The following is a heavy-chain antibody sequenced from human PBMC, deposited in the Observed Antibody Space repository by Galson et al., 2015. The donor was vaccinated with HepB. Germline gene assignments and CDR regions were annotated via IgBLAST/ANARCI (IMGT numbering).Heavy chain of an antibody. CDR3: ASSSDPTRNWHFDL. D-gene: IGHD6-19*01. Sequence: SLRLSCAASGLTVSNNSMTWVRQAPGKGLEWVSLIYGGGDTTYADSVRGRFTISRDISKSTLYVQMTSLTTEDTAVYYCASSSDPTRNWHFDLWGRGTLVIVSS. V-gene: IGHV3-66*02. CDR2: IYGGGDT. CDR1: GLTVSNNS. J-gene: IGHJ2*01.